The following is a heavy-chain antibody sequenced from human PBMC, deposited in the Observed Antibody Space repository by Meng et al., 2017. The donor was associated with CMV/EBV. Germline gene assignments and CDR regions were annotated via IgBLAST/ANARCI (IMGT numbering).Heavy chain of an antibody. CDR3: ARPHYANYFDY. Sequence: SCTVSGGSISSSSYYWGWIRQPPGKGLEWIGSIYYSGSTYYNPSLKSRVTISVDTSKNQFSLKLSSVTAADTAVYYCARPHYANYFDYWGQGTLVTISS. CDR2: IYYSGST. D-gene: IGHD4-17*01. V-gene: IGHV4-39*01. J-gene: IGHJ4*02. CDR1: GGSISSSSYY.